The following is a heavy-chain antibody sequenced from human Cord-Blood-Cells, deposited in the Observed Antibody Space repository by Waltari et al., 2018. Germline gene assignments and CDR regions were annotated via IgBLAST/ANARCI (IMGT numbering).Heavy chain of an antibody. CDR1: GGSFSGYY. D-gene: IGHD5-12*01. V-gene: IGHV4-34*01. Sequence: QVQLQQWGAGLLKPSETLSLTCAVHGGSFSGYYWSWIRQPPGKGLEWIGEINHSGSTNYNPSLKSRVTISVDTSKNQFSLKLSSVTAADTAVYYCARVGGYEAAFDIWGQGTMVTVSS. CDR3: ARVGGYEAAFDI. J-gene: IGHJ3*02. CDR2: INHSGST.